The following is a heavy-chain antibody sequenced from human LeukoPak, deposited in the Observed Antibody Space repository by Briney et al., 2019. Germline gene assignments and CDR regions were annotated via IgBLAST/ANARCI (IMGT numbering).Heavy chain of an antibody. V-gene: IGHV3-53*01. Sequence: GGSLRLSCTASGFTFSIYSMNWVRQAPGKGLEGVSVIYGAGTTYYAKSVRGRFTISRDSSKTTLYLQMNSLRAEDTAMYYCARALGPTNDWNVAFDIWGQGTMVTVSS. CDR2: IYGAGTT. D-gene: IGHD1-1*01. J-gene: IGHJ3*02. CDR1: GFTFSIYS. CDR3: ARALGPTNDWNVAFDI.